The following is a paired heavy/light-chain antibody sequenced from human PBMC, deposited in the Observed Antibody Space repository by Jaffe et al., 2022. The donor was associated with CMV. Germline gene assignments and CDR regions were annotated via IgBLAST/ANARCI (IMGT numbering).Light chain of an antibody. Sequence: DIQMTQSPSSLSASIGDRVSITCRASQSIGSYLNWYKKKPGKAPDLLIYGAVSLQIGVPSRFSGSGSGTDFTLTISSLQPEDFATYYCQQSYTIPFTFGPGTKVDVK. CDR3: QQSYTIPFT. J-gene: IGKJ3*01. V-gene: IGKV1-39*01. CDR1: QSIGSY. CDR2: GAV.
Heavy chain of an antibody. J-gene: IGHJ4*02. CDR1: GDSIRTSSYY. CDR2: INYSGST. D-gene: IGHD5-18*01. V-gene: IGHV4-39*01. CDR3: ARHAPPRGSSYGYFNY. Sequence: QLQMQESGPGLVRPSETLSLTCTVSGDSIRTSSYYWGWVRQPPGKGLEWIGSINYSGSTYYNPSLESRVTISVDTSEDQFSLRLTSMTAADTAVYSCARHAPPRGSSYGYFNYWGQGILVTVSS.